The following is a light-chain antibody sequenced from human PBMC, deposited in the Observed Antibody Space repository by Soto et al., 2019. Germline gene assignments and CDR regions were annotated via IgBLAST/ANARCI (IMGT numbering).Light chain of an antibody. J-gene: IGLJ1*01. CDR3: AAWDDSLNGFYV. CDR1: SSNIGSNT. Sequence: QSVLTQPPSASGTPGQRVTISCSGSSSNIGSNTVNWCQQLPGTAPKLLIYSNNQRPSGVPDRFSGSKSGTSASLAISGLQSEDEADYYCAAWDDSLNGFYVFGTGTKVTVL. CDR2: SNN. V-gene: IGLV1-44*01.